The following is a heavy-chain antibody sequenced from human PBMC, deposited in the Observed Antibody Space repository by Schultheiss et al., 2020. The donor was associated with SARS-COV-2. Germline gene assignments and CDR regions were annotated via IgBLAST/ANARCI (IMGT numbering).Heavy chain of an antibody. Sequence: SETLSLTCAVSGVSFSGYYWSWIRQPPGKGLEWIGEISHSGSTNYNPSLKSRVTISIGTSKNQFSLKLSSVTAADTAVYYCARNRIAAAGIRWFDPWGQGTLVTVSS. CDR3: ARNRIAAAGIRWFDP. V-gene: IGHV4-34*01. CDR2: ISHSGST. J-gene: IGHJ5*02. CDR1: GVSFSGYY. D-gene: IGHD6-13*01.